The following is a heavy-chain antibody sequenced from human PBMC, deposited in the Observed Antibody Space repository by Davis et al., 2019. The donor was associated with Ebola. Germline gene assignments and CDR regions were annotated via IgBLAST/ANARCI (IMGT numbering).Heavy chain of an antibody. CDR1: GYTFTSYG. CDR2: INPNSGGT. Sequence: ASVKVSCKASGYTFTSYGISWVRQAPGQGLEWMGWINPNSGGTNYAQKFQGWVTMTRDTSISTAYMELSRLRSDDTAVYYCARDFHSLTPSDGIIVLDYGMDVWGQGTTVTVSS. CDR3: ARDFHSLTPSDGIIVLDYGMDV. J-gene: IGHJ6*02. D-gene: IGHD1-26*01. V-gene: IGHV1-2*04.